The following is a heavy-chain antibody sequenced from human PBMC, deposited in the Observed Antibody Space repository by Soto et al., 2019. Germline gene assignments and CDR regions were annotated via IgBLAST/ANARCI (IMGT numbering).Heavy chain of an antibody. CDR3: THSLIPTWRPRGEFDY. CDR2: IYWYDYK. D-gene: IGHD3-16*01. V-gene: IGHV2-5*01. Sequence: QITLKESGPTLVKPTQTLTLTCTFSGFSLSTSGVGVGWIRQPPGKALEWLALIYWYDYKRYNPSPKRRLTITKDNFKTQVVLTITNMDPFNTAKYNYTHSLIPTWRPRGEFDYWGQGTLVTVSS. CDR1: GFSLSTSGVG. J-gene: IGHJ4*02.